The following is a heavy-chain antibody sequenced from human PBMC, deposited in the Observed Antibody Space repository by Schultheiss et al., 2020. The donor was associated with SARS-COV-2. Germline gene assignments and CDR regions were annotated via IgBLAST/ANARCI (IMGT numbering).Heavy chain of an antibody. V-gene: IGHV3-21*01. CDR2: ISSSSSYI. Sequence: GGSLRLSCAASGFTFSSYAMSWVRQAPGKGLEWVSSISSSSSYIYYADSVKGRFTISRDNAKNSLYLQMNSLRAEDTAVYYCASAPVYYDFWSGYLYYFDYWGQGTLVTVSS. CDR3: ASAPVYYDFWSGYLYYFDY. J-gene: IGHJ4*02. D-gene: IGHD3-3*01. CDR1: GFTFSSYA.